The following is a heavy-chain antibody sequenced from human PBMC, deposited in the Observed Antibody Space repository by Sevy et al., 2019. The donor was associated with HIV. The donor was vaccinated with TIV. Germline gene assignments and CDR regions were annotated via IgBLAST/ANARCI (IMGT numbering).Heavy chain of an antibody. Sequence: GESLKISCKGSGYSFTSYWIGWVRQMPGKGLEWMGIIYPGDSDIRYSPSFQGQVTISADKSISTAYLQWSSLKASDTAMYYCARPAHTMATIKTYDAFDIWGQGTMVTVSS. CDR2: IYPGDSDI. CDR1: GYSFTSYW. CDR3: ARPAHTMATIKTYDAFDI. J-gene: IGHJ3*02. V-gene: IGHV5-51*01. D-gene: IGHD5-12*01.